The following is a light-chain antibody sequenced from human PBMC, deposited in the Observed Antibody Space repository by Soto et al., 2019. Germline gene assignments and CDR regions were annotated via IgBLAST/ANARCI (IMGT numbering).Light chain of an antibody. Sequence: EIVMTQSPGTLSLSPGKRATLSCRASQSISSSYLAWYQHKPGQAPRLLIYGPSSRAAGIPDRFSGSGSGTDFTLTISRLEPEDFAVYYCHQYGSSPRTFGQGTRLEI. J-gene: IGKJ5*01. CDR3: HQYGSSPRT. CDR2: GPS. V-gene: IGKV3-20*01. CDR1: QSISSSY.